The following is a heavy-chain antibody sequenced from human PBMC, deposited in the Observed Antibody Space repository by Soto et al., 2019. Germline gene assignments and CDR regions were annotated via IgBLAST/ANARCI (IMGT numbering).Heavy chain of an antibody. D-gene: IGHD3-16*01. V-gene: IGHV1-3*01. CDR3: ATQGGAQTLDAFDI. Sequence: GASVPVSCKASGYTFTSYAMHWVRQAPGQRLEWMGWINAGNGNTKSSQKFQGRVTITRDTSASTAYMELSSLRSEDTAVYYCATQGGAQTLDAFDIWGQGTMVTVSS. J-gene: IGHJ3*02. CDR1: GYTFTSYA. CDR2: INAGNGNT.